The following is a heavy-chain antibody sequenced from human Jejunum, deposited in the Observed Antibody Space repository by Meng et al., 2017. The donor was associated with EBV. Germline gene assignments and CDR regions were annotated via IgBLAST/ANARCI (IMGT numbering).Heavy chain of an antibody. V-gene: IGHV3-15*01. Sequence: EVQLVESXXGLVKXGGSLRLSCAASGFTFSNAWMSWVRQAPGKGLEWIARIKSKTESGTTDYAAPVKGRFTISRDDSKNMVFLQMNSLKTEDTAVYYFFSIWSDTWGQGTRVTVSS. D-gene: IGHD2/OR15-2a*01. CDR3: FSIWSDT. CDR2: IKSKTESGTT. J-gene: IGHJ5*02. CDR1: GFTFSNAW.